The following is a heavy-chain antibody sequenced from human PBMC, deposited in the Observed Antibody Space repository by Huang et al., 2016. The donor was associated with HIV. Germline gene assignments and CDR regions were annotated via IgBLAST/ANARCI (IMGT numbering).Heavy chain of an antibody. CDR3: ARGQLGSYGDYDVLY. J-gene: IGHJ4*02. CDR2: FIPMFGTP. Sequence: QVQLVQSGAEVKTPGSSVKVSCKASGGTFSKYAISGVRKAPGQGLEWMGGFIPMFGTPNYARKFQGRVTITADDSTSTTYVEVSSLRSEDTALYYCARGQLGSYGDYDVLYWGQGTLVTVSS. CDR1: GGTFSKYA. D-gene: IGHD4-17*01. V-gene: IGHV1-69*13.